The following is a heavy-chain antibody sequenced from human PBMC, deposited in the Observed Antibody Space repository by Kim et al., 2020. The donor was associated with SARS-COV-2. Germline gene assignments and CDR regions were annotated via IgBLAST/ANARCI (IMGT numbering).Heavy chain of an antibody. Sequence: SQNVQGRVTITRDTSANTAYMELRRLTTKDTAIYYCARDMDPTVYDYWGQGTLVTVSS. J-gene: IGHJ4*02. D-gene: IGHD4-4*01. CDR3: ARDMDPTVYDY. V-gene: IGHV1-3*01.